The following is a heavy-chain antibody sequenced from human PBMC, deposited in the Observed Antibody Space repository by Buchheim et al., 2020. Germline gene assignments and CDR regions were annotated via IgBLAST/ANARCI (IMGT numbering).Heavy chain of an antibody. D-gene: IGHD3-10*01. CDR1: GFTFSSYA. J-gene: IGHJ5*02. CDR2: ISGSGGST. CDR3: AKDLGKWFGEFRYNWFDP. V-gene: IGHV3-23*01. Sequence: EVQLLESGGGLVQPGGSLRLSCAASGFTFSSYAMSWVRQAPGKGLEWVSDISGSGGSTYYADSVKGRFTISRDNSKNTLYLQMNSLRAEDTAVYYCAKDLGKWFGEFRYNWFDPWGQGTL.